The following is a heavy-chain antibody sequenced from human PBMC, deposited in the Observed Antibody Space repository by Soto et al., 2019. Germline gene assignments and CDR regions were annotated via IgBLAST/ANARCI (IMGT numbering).Heavy chain of an antibody. V-gene: IGHV3-48*03. CDR2: ISGSGSTI. D-gene: IGHD2-8*01. J-gene: IGHJ6*02. Sequence: GGSLRLSCAASGFTFSSYEMNWVRQAPGKGLEWVSYISGSGSTIYYADSVKGRFTISRDNAQKSLYLQMNSLRAEDTAVYYCARDPEYCANGVCYDYYYYGMDVWGQGTTVTV. CDR3: ARDPEYCANGVCYDYYYYGMDV. CDR1: GFTFSSYE.